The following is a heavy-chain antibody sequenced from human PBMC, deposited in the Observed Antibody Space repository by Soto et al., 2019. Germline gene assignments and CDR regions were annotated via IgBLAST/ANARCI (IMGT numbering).Heavy chain of an antibody. D-gene: IGHD3-10*01. CDR3: AREGYGSGSYYNEEYYYYYGMDV. J-gene: IGHJ6*02. Sequence: PSDTLSLACTVSGGSISSYYWIWIRQPPGKGLEWIGYIYYSGSTNYNPSLKSRVTISVDTSKNQFSLKLSSVTAADTAVYYCAREGYGSGSYYNEEYYYYYGMDVWGQGTTVTVSS. CDR1: GGSISSYY. CDR2: IYYSGST. V-gene: IGHV4-59*01.